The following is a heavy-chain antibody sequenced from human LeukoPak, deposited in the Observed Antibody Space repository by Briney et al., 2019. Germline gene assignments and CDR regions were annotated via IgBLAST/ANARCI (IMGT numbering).Heavy chain of an antibody. J-gene: IGHJ4*02. Sequence: GGSLRLSCAASGFTFSSYAMHWVRQAPGKGLEWVAVISYDGSNKYYADSVKGRFTISRDNSKNTLYLQMNSLRAEDTAVYYCARDSSGYHDFDYWGQGTLVTVSS. V-gene: IGHV3-30-3*01. CDR3: ARDSSGYHDFDY. D-gene: IGHD3-22*01. CDR2: ISYDGSNK. CDR1: GFTFSSYA.